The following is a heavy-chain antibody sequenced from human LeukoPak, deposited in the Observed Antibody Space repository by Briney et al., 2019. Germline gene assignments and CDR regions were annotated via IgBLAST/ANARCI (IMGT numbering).Heavy chain of an antibody. CDR2: FYTSENT. CDR1: GGSISSGTYY. V-gene: IGHV4-61*02. D-gene: IGHD6-13*01. J-gene: IGHJ6*03. Sequence: SETLSLTCTVSGGSISSGTYYWNWIRQPPGKGLEWIGRFYTSENTNYNPSLKSRVTISVDTSRIQFSLNLTSVTAADTAVYFCARGGSSRGYMDVWGKGTTVTVSS. CDR3: ARGGSSRGYMDV.